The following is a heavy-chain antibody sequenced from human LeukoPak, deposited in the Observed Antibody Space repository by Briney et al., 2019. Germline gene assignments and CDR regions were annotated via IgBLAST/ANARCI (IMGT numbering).Heavy chain of an antibody. CDR3: ARGDIVVVPAARKIGWFDP. V-gene: IGHV4-59*01. D-gene: IGHD2-2*01. CDR1: GGSISSYY. J-gene: IGHJ5*02. CDR2: IYYSGST. Sequence: SETLSLTCTVSGGSISSYYWSWIRQPPGKGLEWIGYIYYSGSTNYNPSLKSRVTISVDTSKNQFSLKLSSVTAADTAVYYCARGDIVVVPAARKIGWFDPWGQGTLVTVSS.